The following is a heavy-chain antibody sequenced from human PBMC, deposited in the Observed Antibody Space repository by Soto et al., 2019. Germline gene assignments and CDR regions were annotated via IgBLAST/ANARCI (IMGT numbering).Heavy chain of an antibody. V-gene: IGHV3-30*18. Sequence: GGSLRLSCAASGFTFSSYAMHWVRQAPGKGLECVAVISYDGSVEYYADSVKGRFTISRDNSKSTLYLQMNSLRAEDTAVYYCAKARRTRTTDYFDNWGQGTLVNVSS. CDR3: AKARRTRTTDYFDN. J-gene: IGHJ4*02. D-gene: IGHD1-7*01. CDR2: ISYDGSVE. CDR1: GFTFSSYA.